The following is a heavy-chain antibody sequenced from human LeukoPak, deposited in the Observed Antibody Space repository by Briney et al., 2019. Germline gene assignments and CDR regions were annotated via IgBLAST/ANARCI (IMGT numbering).Heavy chain of an antibody. D-gene: IGHD2-8*01. CDR2: IYSGGST. V-gene: IGHV3-53*01. Sequence: GGSLRLSCAASGFTVSSNYMSWVRQAPGKGLEWVSVIYSGGSTYYADSVKGRFTISRDNAKNSLYLQMNSLRAEDTAVYYCARGRSYCTNGVCYSRYFDYWGQGTLVTVSS. J-gene: IGHJ4*02. CDR3: ARGRSYCTNGVCYSRYFDY. CDR1: GFTVSSNY.